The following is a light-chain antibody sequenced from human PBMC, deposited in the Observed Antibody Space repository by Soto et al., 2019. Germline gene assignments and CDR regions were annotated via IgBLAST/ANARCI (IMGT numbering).Light chain of an antibody. J-gene: IGKJ5*01. Sequence: ETVLTQFPATLSLSPGERAPLSCRASESVRTYLAWYQQKPGQSPRLLIYDASKRATGIPARFNGSGSGTDFTLTISSLEPEDFAIYYCQQHNNWPTFGQGTRLEIK. V-gene: IGKV3-11*01. CDR3: QQHNNWPT. CDR2: DAS. CDR1: ESVRTY.